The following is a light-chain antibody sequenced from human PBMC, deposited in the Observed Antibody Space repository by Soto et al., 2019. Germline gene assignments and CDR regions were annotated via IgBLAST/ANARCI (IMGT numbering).Light chain of an antibody. CDR2: DIN. V-gene: IGLV2-14*01. J-gene: IGLJ1*01. Sequence: QPVLTQPASVSGSPGQSITISCTGTNSDIGGYNYVSWYRHHPGEAPKLMIYDINNRPSGVSNRFSGSKSGNTASLTISGLQAEDEADYYCVSYTTSASYVFGTGTKVTVL. CDR1: NSDIGGYNY. CDR3: VSYTTSASYV.